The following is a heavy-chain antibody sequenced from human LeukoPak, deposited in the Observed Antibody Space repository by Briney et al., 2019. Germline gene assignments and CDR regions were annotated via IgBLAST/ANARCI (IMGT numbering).Heavy chain of an antibody. V-gene: IGHV1-69*06. J-gene: IGHJ4*02. D-gene: IGHD3-10*01. CDR3: ARYYYGSGSFFDY. CDR2: IIPIFGTA. CDR1: GGTFSSYA. Sequence: ASVKVSCKASGGTFSSYAISWVRQAPGQGLEWMGGIIPIFGTANYAQKFQGRVTITADKSTSTAYMELSSLRSEDTAVYCCARYYYGSGSFFDYWGQGTLVTVSS.